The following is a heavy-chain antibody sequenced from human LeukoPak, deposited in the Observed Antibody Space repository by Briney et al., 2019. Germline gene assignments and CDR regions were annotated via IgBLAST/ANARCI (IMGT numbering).Heavy chain of an antibody. CDR2: INHSGST. V-gene: IGHV4-34*01. J-gene: IGHJ4*02. CDR1: GGSFSGYY. CDR3: AGAVVRGVISDY. Sequence: SETLCLTCAVYGGSFSGYYWSWIRQPPGKGLEWIGEINHSGSTNYNPSLKSRVTISVDTSKNQFSLKLRSVTAADTAVYYCAGAVVRGVISDYWGQGTLVTASS. D-gene: IGHD3-10*01.